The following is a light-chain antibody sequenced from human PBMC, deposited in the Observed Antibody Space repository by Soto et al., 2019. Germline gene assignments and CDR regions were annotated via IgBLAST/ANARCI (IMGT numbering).Light chain of an antibody. CDR2: GAS. CDR1: QSVSSSY. CDR3: QQYGSYSEA. Sequence: EIMLTQSPGTLSLSPGERATLSFRASQSVSSSYLAWYQQKPGQAPRLLIYGASNRATGIPDRFSGSGSGTDFTLTISRLEPEDFAVYYCQQYGSYSEAFGQGTKVDIK. V-gene: IGKV3-20*01. J-gene: IGKJ1*01.